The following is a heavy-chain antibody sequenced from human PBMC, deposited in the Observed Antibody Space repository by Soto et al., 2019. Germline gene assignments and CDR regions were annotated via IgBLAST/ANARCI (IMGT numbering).Heavy chain of an antibody. CDR2: IWFDGSTT. Sequence: GGSLRLSCAASGFTFITYCIHWVRQAPCKGLEWVALIWFDGSTTYYGESVKGRFTISRDNTKKTLYLQMNSLRAEDTAMYYCARDPIDDYGALLPDYWGQGVLFTVSS. D-gene: IGHD4-17*01. CDR3: ARDPIDDYGALLPDY. V-gene: IGHV3-33*01. J-gene: IGHJ4*02. CDR1: GFTFITYC.